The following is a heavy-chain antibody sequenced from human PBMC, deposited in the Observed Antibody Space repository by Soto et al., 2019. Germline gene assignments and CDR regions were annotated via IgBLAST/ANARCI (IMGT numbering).Heavy chain of an antibody. V-gene: IGHV3-23*01. CDR2: ISGSGGST. CDR3: AKDPRFSIAVAYFDY. CDR1: GFTFSSYA. D-gene: IGHD6-19*01. Sequence: PGGSLRLSCAASGFTFSSYAMSWVRQAPGKGLEWVSAISGSGGSTYYADSVKGRFTISRDNSKNTLYLQMNSLRAEDTAVYYCAKDPRFSIAVAYFDYWGQGTLVTVSS. J-gene: IGHJ4*02.